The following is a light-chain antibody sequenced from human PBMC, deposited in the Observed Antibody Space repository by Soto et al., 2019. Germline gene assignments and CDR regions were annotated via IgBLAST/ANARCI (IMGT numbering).Light chain of an antibody. CDR3: QPASSLPHT. V-gene: IGKV1-12*01. Sequence: DIQMTQSPSSVSASVGDRVTITCRASQGISTWLACYQQKPGKVPKLLIYGASSLQTGVPSRFSGSGSGTDFTLTISSLQAEDFATYYCQPASSLPHTSGQGTKLEIK. J-gene: IGKJ2*01. CDR1: QGISTW. CDR2: GAS.